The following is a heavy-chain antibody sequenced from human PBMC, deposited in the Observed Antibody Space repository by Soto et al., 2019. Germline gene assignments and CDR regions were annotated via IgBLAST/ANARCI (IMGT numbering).Heavy chain of an antibody. D-gene: IGHD3-16*02. CDR3: ARDLVFGGVIVDSPLLFQH. CDR2: IWYDGSNK. J-gene: IGHJ1*01. CDR1: GFTFSSYG. Sequence: QVQLVESGGGVVQPGRSLRLSCAASGFTFSSYGMHWVRQAPGKGLELVAVIWYDGSNKYYADSVKGRFTSSRDNSKNTLYLQMNSLRAEDTAVYYCARDLVFGGVIVDSPLLFQHWGQCTLVTVSS. V-gene: IGHV3-33*01.